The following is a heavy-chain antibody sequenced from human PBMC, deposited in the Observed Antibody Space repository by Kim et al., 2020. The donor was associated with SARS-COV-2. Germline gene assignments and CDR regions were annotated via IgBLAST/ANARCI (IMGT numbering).Heavy chain of an antibody. CDR2: IYYSGST. D-gene: IGHD3-22*01. Sequence: SETLSLTCTVSGGSISSSSYYWGWIRQPPGKGLEWIGSIYYSGSTYYNPSLKSRVTISVDTSKNQFSLKLSSVTAADTAVYYCAREGHANYYDSSGYMDYYYGMDVWGQGTTVTVSS. CDR3: AREGHANYYDSSGYMDYYYGMDV. CDR1: GGSISSSSYY. J-gene: IGHJ6*02. V-gene: IGHV4-39*07.